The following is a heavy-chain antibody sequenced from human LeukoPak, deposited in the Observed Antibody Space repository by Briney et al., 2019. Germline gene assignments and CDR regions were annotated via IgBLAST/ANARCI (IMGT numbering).Heavy chain of an antibody. CDR1: GDSISSGDYY. CDR3: ARDSYYYDSSGRRRLDY. V-gene: IGHV4-61*02. D-gene: IGHD3-22*01. Sequence: PSETLSLTCTVSGDSISSGDYYWSWIRQPAGKGLEWIGRISSSGSTNYNPSLKSRVTISVDTSKNQFSLKLSSVTAADTAVYYCARDSYYYDSSGRRRLDYWGQGTLVTVSS. CDR2: ISSSGST. J-gene: IGHJ4*02.